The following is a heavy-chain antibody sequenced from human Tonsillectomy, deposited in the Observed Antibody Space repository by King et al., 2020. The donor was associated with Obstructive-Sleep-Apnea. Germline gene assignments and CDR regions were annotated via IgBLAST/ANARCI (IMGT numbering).Heavy chain of an antibody. CDR2: IRYDGTNR. Sequence: VQLVESGGGVVQPGGSLRLSCTASGFIFSNYGMHWVRQAPGKGLEWVAFIRYDGTNRYYADSVKGRFTISRDNSKNTLYLQMSSLRAEDTAIYYCGKSXXXVXXXACPDTXGQGXLVSVSS. V-gene: IGHV3-30*02. J-gene: IGHJ5*02. D-gene: IGHD2-8*01. CDR3: GKSXXXVXXXACPDT. CDR1: GFIFSNYG.